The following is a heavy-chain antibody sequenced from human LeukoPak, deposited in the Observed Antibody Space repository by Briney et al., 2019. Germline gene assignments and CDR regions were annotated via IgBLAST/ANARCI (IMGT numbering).Heavy chain of an antibody. J-gene: IGHJ4*02. V-gene: IGHV3-7*01. CDR2: IKQDGSEK. CDR3: ARGGY. CDR1: GFTFNTYW. Sequence: GGSLRLSCAASGFTFNTYWMSWVRQAPGKELEWVANIKQDGSEKYYVDSVKGRFTISRDNAKNSLYLQMNSLRAEDTAVYYCARGGYWGQGTLVTVSS.